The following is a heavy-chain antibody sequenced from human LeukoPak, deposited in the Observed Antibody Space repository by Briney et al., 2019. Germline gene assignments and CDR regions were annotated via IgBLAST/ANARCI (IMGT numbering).Heavy chain of an antibody. D-gene: IGHD7-27*01. V-gene: IGHV3-33*01. CDR2: IWYDGRNK. CDR1: GFTFSSYG. Sequence: GGSLRVSCVASGFTFSSYGMHWARQAPGKGLEWVAVIWYDGRNKYYANSVHSRFTISRDNSKNTLYLQMNSLRAEDTAVYYCARVLTGYYYYYGMDVWGQGTTVTVSS. J-gene: IGHJ6*02. CDR3: ARVLTGYYYYYGMDV.